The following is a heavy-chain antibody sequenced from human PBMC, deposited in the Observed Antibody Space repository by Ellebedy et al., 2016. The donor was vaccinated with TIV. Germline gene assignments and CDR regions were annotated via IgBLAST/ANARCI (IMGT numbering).Heavy chain of an antibody. J-gene: IGHJ6*02. CDR2: IYSGDRT. Sequence: GESLKISCAASGFTVSNNYMNWVRQAPGKGLELVSVIYSGDRTDYADSVKGRFTISRDNSKNPLFLQMNSLRAEDTAVYYCARERIAAVGDFYYYGMDVWGQGTTVTVSS. CDR3: ARERIAAVGDFYYYGMDV. CDR1: GFTVSNNY. V-gene: IGHV3-66*01. D-gene: IGHD6-13*01.